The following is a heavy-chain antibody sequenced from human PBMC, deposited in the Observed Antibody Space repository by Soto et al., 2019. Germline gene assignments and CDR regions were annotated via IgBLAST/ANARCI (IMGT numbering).Heavy chain of an antibody. CDR3: ASRSPRYGIDY. CDR2: INTGTGNT. J-gene: IGHJ4*02. Sequence: QVQLVQSGAEVKKPGASVRVSCKASGYSFTGNAMHWVRQAPGQSLEWMGWINTGTGNTRYSQIFQDRVTITTDPSASTVYMELSTLTSADTAIYYCASRSPRYGIDYWGQGTLVTVSS. D-gene: IGHD1-1*01. V-gene: IGHV1-3*04. CDR1: GYSFTGNA.